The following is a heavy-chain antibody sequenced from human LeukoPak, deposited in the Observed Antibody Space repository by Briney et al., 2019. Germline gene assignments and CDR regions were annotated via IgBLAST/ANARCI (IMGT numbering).Heavy chain of an antibody. CDR1: GYTFTAYY. Sequence: GAAVKVSCKASGYTFTAYYIHWVRQAPGQGLEWMGWMYANSGATNYTEKFQGRVTLTRDTSLTTAYMELSRLKSDDTAVYYCARGPRLGRLDVWGQGTTVIVSS. V-gene: IGHV1-2*02. J-gene: IGHJ6*02. D-gene: IGHD1-26*01. CDR2: MYANSGAT. CDR3: ARGPRLGRLDV.